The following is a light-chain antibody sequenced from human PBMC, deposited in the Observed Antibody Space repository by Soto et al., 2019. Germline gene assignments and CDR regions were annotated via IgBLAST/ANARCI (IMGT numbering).Light chain of an antibody. J-gene: IGKJ1*01. CDR3: QQYKSYPRT. V-gene: IGKV1-16*02. Sequence: DIQMTQSPSSLSASIGDRVTITCRASQGINTNLAWFQQRPGQAPKSLIYAASSLRSGVPSNFSGSGSGTDFTLTISSLQPEDFATYYCQQYKSYPRTFGQGTKVEVK. CDR1: QGINTN. CDR2: AAS.